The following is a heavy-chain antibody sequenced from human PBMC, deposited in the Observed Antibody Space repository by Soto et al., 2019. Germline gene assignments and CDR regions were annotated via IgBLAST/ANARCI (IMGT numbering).Heavy chain of an antibody. CDR2: IYDTGISGYTPST. CDR3: PQGEDACFYYGLDV. V-gene: IGHV4-59*01. CDR1: GGSITSSY. D-gene: IGHD3-16*01. Sequence: PSETLSLTCTVSGGSITSSYWSWIRRPPGKGLEWIAYIYDTGISGYTPSTSYNPSPKCRVTMSVDTYKRQFTLKLASVTAEDRAMDYCPQGEDACFYYGLDVWGQGITVTVSS. J-gene: IGHJ6*02.